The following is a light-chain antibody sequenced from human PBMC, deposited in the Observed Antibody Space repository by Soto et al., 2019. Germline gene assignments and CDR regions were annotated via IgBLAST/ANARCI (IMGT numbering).Light chain of an antibody. CDR2: GAS. CDR3: HQYGGSPQT. V-gene: IGKV3-20*01. Sequence: EIVLTQSPGTLSLSPGERATLSCRASQSVSNYLAWYQRKPGQAPRLLICGASSRATGIPDRFSGSGSGTDLTLTISRLEPEDFAVYYCHQYGGSPQTFGQGTKVDIK. J-gene: IGKJ1*01. CDR1: QSVSNY.